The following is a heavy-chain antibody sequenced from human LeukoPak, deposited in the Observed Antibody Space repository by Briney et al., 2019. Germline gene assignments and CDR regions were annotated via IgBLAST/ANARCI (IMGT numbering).Heavy chain of an antibody. CDR2: IRYDGSNK. V-gene: IGHV3-30*02. CDR3: AKDKGGDYYYYMDV. CDR1: GFNVRDAW. Sequence: PGGSLRLSCEVSGFNVRDAWMSWVRQAPGKGLEWVAFIRYDGSNKYYADSVKGRFTISRDNSKNTLYLQMNSLRAEDTAVYYCAKDKGGDYYYYMDVWGKGTTVTISS. D-gene: IGHD1-26*01. J-gene: IGHJ6*03.